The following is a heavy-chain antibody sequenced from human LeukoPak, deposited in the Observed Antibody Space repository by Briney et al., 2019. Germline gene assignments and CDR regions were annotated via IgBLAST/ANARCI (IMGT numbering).Heavy chain of an antibody. CDR2: FSFDETTI. J-gene: IGHJ6*02. Sequence: PGGSLRLSCEASGFPFSNFWMHWVRQAPEQGLVLVSRFSFDETTIDYADSVKARFTISRDTARNTLYLQMNSLRAEDTAVYYCARAHARHNYYGMDVWGQGTTVTVSS. V-gene: IGHV3-74*01. CDR3: ARAHARHNYYGMDV. CDR1: GFPFSNFW.